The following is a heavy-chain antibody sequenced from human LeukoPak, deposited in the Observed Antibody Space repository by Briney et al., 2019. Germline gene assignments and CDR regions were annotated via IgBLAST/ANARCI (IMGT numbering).Heavy chain of an antibody. CDR3: ARHGGRYNWSPSE. D-gene: IGHD1-20*01. CDR1: DDSFSSSTYF. Sequence: PSETLSLTCTVSDDSFSSSTYFWAWSRQPPGKGLEWIGSFRYSTTTYYNASLKSRVTITADTSKKQFSLKLSSVTAADTAVYYCARHGGRYNWSPSEWGQGLLVTVSS. V-gene: IGHV4-39*01. J-gene: IGHJ4*02. CDR2: FRYSTTT.